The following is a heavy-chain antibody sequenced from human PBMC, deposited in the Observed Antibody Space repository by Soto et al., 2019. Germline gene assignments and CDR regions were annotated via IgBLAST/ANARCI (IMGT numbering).Heavy chain of an antibody. CDR1: GYTFTSYG. J-gene: IGHJ4*02. CDR2: ISAYNGNT. D-gene: IGHD3-10*01. Sequence: ASVKVSCKASGYTFTSYGISWVRQAPGQGLEWMGWISAYNGNTNYAQKLQGRVTMTTDTSTSTAYMELRSLRSDDTAVYYCARSKGEDYYGSGRGFDYWGQGTLVTVSS. V-gene: IGHV1-18*01. CDR3: ARSKGEDYYGSGRGFDY.